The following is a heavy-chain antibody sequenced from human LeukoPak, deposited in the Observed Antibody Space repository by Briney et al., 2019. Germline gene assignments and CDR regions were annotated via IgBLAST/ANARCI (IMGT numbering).Heavy chain of an antibody. CDR3: ARHRVGIYSRNHAFDI. CDR1: GYTFSSNW. CDR2: IYPGDSDT. J-gene: IGHJ3*02. V-gene: IGHV5-51*01. Sequence: GESLKISCKGSGYTFSSNWIGWVRQMPGKGLEWMGIIYPGDSDTRYSPSFQGQVTVSADKSSSTAYLQWSSLKASDTAMYYCARHRVGIYSRNHAFDIWGQGTMVTVSS. D-gene: IGHD1-26*01.